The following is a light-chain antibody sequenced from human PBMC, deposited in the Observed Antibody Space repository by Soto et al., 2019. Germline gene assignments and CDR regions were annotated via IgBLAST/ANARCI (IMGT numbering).Light chain of an antibody. Sequence: IQMTQSPSTMAAFVGDRVTITCRASQTISTSLAWYQQKPGKAPKLLIYLASTLQSGVPARFRGSGSATEFTLSISSLQPDDFETYYCQQYGTYSRTFGQGTKVDNK. CDR1: QTISTS. CDR3: QQYGTYSRT. J-gene: IGKJ1*01. CDR2: LAS. V-gene: IGKV1-5*03.